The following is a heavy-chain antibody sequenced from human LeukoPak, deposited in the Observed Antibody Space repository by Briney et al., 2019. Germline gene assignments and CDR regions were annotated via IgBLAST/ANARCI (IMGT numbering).Heavy chain of an antibody. CDR2: IKDGGSKK. J-gene: IGHJ4*02. CDR3: ARGGHRNLGY. CDR1: AFTYSDYS. V-gene: IGHV3-7*05. D-gene: IGHD3-16*01. Sequence: PGRSLRLSCASSAFTYSDYSMTWVRQAPGKGLERVVTIKDGGSKKYYVDSVKGRFTISRDNAGNSVHLQMNSLRAEDTAVYYCARGGHRNLGYWGEGGLVTVSS.